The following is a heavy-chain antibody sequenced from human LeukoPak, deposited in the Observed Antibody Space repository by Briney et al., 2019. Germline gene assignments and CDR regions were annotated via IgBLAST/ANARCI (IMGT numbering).Heavy chain of an antibody. CDR1: GFTFSSYP. V-gene: IGHV3-23*01. D-gene: IGHD2-2*01. CDR2: ISGSGGRT. J-gene: IGHJ4*02. CDR3: AKHHDHCSSTSCYDY. Sequence: GGSLRLSCAASGFTFSSYPMSWVRQAPGKGLEWVSAISGSGGRTYYADSVKGRFTFSRDNSKSTVYLQMYSLRAEDTAVYYCAKHHDHCSSTSCYDYWGQGTLVTVSS.